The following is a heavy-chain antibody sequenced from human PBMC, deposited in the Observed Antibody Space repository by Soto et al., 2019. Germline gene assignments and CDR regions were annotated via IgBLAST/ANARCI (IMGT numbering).Heavy chain of an antibody. D-gene: IGHD6-13*01. J-gene: IGHJ4*02. CDR1: GYIFTNYW. CDR3: ASWYSSTWPNFDY. CDR2: VDPAWSYS. Sequence: GESLKISCKGSGYIFTNYWIIWVLHMPGKCVDCVGRVDPAWSYSNCSPSFQGHFTIWAGNSSSTSYLQWISQKASCTAMYYCASWYSSTWPNFDYWGQGTLVTVSS. V-gene: IGHV5-10-1*01.